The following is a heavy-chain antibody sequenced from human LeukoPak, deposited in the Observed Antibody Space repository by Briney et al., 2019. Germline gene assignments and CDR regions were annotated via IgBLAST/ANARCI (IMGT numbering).Heavy chain of an antibody. V-gene: IGHV3-48*01. J-gene: IGHJ4*02. CDR3: ARGHYFDY. CDR1: GGSISSSN. Sequence: PSETLSLTCDVSGGSISSSNWWSWVRQAPGKGLEWVSYISSSSSTIYYADSVKGRFTISRDNAKNSLYLQMNSLRAEDTAVYYCARGHYFDYWGQGTLVTVSS. CDR2: ISSSSSTI.